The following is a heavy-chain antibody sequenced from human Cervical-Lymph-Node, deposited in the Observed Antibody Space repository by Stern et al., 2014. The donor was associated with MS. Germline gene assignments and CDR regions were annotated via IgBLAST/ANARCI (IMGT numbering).Heavy chain of an antibody. CDR2: VSYDGSDE. Sequence: VPLGQSGGGVVQPGRSLRLSCAASGFTFSYSTMHWVRQAPGKGLEGGATVSYDGSDEYYPDSVKGRFTISRDNSKNTLYLQVNSLRAEDTGVYFCARDRTVTTYYYYYGMDVWGQGTTVTVSS. CDR1: GFTFSYST. CDR3: ARDRTVTTYYYYYGMDV. J-gene: IGHJ6*02. D-gene: IGHD4-11*01. V-gene: IGHV3-30*04.